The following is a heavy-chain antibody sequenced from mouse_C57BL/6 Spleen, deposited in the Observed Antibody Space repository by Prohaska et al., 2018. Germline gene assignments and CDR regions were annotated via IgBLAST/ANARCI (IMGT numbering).Heavy chain of an antibody. CDR3: AKESYDYSYYFDY. Sequence: PGASVKMSCKASGYTFTDYYLNWVKQSHGKSLEWIGVINPYNGGTSYNQKFKGKATLTVDKASSTAYMELNSLTSEDSAVDYCAKESYDYSYYFDYWGQGTTLTVSS. V-gene: IGHV1-19*01. J-gene: IGHJ2*01. D-gene: IGHD2-4*01. CDR2: INPYNGGT. CDR1: GYTFTDYY.